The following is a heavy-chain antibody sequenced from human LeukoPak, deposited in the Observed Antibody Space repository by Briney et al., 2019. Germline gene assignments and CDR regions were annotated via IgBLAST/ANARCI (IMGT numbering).Heavy chain of an antibody. J-gene: IGHJ4*02. V-gene: IGHV4-39*02. CDR1: GGSISTSSYY. Sequence: SETLSLTCTVSGGSISTSSYYWGWIRQPPGKGLEWIGSIYSSGSTYYNPSLKSRVTISVDTSKNQFSLKLSSVTAADTTVYYCARDRLILFHWGQGTLVTVSS. D-gene: IGHD2-21*01. CDR2: IYSSGST. CDR3: ARDRLILFH.